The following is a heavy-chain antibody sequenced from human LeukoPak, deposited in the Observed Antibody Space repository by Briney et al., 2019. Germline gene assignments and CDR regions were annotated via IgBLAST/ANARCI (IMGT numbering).Heavy chain of an antibody. J-gene: IGHJ3*02. CDR2: ISIGGST. V-gene: IGHV3-66*01. CDR1: GFTVSRNY. Sequence: SGGSLRLSCAASGFTVSRNYMSWVRQAPGKGLEWVSVISIGGSTYYADSVKGRFTISRDNSKNTLYLQMNSLRAEDTAVYYCARDPQTNAFDIWGQGTMVTVSS. CDR3: ARDPQTNAFDI.